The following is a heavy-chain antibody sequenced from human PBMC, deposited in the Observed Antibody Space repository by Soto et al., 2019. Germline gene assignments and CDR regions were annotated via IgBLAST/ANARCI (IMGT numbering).Heavy chain of an antibody. CDR1: GFTFSGSA. J-gene: IGHJ6*03. D-gene: IGHD2-2*01. CDR3: TRGEIVVVPAAMRRDYYYMDV. Sequence: GGSLRLSCAASGFTFSGSAMHWVRQASGKGLEWVGRIRSKANSYATAYAASVKGRFTISRDDSKNTAYLQMNSLKTEETAVYYCTRGEIVVVPAAMRRDYYYMDVWGKGTTVTVSS. V-gene: IGHV3-73*01. CDR2: IRSKANSYAT.